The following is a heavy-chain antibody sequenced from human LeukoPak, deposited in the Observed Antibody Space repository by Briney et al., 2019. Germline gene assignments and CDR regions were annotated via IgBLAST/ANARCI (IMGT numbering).Heavy chain of an antibody. CDR2: MNPNSGNT. CDR3: ALDYDILTGTDY. J-gene: IGHJ4*02. D-gene: IGHD3-9*01. CDR1: GYTFTSYD. Sequence: GASVKVSCKASGYTFTSYDINWVRQATGQGLEWMGWMNPNSGNTGYAQKFQGRVTMTRNTSISTAYMELSSLRSEDTAVYYCALDYDILTGTDYWGQGTLVTVPS. V-gene: IGHV1-8*01.